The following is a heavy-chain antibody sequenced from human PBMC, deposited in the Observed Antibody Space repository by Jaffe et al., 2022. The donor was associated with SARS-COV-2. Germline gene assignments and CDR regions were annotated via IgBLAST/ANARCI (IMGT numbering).Heavy chain of an antibody. CDR1: GFTFSNAW. D-gene: IGHD5-18*01. CDR2: IKSKTDGGTT. J-gene: IGHJ4*02. V-gene: IGHV3-15*01. Sequence: EVQLVESGGGLVKPGGSLRLSCAASGFTFSNAWMSWVRQAPGKGLEWVGRIKSKTDGGTTDYAAPVKGRFTISRDDSKNTLYLQMNSLKTEDTAVYYCTTGTWIQLWLGDYWGQGTLVTVSS. CDR3: TTGTWIQLWLGDY.